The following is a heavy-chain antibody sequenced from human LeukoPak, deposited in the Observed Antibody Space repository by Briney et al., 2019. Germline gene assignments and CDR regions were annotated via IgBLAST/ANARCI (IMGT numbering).Heavy chain of an antibody. D-gene: IGHD4-17*01. Sequence: ASVKVSCKASGYTLTGYYMHWVRQTPGQGLEWMGWINPNSGGTNYAQKFQGRVTMTRDTSISTAYMELSRLRSDDTAVYYCARERENFGDYHAFDIWGQGTMVTVSS. CDR3: ARERENFGDYHAFDI. V-gene: IGHV1-2*02. CDR2: INPNSGGT. CDR1: GYTLTGYY. J-gene: IGHJ3*02.